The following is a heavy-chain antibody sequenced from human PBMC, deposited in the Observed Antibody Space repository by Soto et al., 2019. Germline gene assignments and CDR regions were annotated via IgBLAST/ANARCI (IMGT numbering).Heavy chain of an antibody. Sequence: PXGSLRLSCTASGFDFGDYYMSWIRQAPGKGLEWVSYIDSDDGTTYYTDSVKGRFTISRDNAKNSLYLQMNSLRVEDTALYYCVRPYYSSSWFPFDRWGQGTLVTVSS. V-gene: IGHV3-11*01. J-gene: IGHJ4*02. D-gene: IGHD6-13*01. CDR2: IDSDDGTT. CDR1: GFDFGDYY. CDR3: VRPYYSSSWFPFDR.